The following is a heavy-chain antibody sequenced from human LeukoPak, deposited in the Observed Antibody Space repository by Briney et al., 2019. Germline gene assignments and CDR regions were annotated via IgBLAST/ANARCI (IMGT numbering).Heavy chain of an antibody. CDR2: IYHSGST. J-gene: IGHJ4*02. D-gene: IGHD3-16*02. CDR1: GGSISSYY. CDR3: ARDNTQYDYVWGSYRYNNYFDY. V-gene: IGHV4-4*07. Sequence: SETLSLTCTVSGGSISSYYWSWIRQPAGKGLEWIGSIYHSGSTYYNPSLKSRVTISVDTSKNQFSLKLSSVTAADTAVYYCARDNTQYDYVWGSYRYNNYFDYWGQGTLVTVSS.